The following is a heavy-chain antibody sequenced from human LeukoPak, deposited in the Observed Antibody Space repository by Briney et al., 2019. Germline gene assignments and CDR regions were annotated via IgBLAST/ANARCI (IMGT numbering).Heavy chain of an antibody. V-gene: IGHV4-34*01. J-gene: IGHJ3*02. CDR3: ASPRTTLDGFDI. D-gene: IGHD1-1*01. Sequence: PSETLSLTCAVYGGSFSGYYWSWIRQPPGKGLEWIGEINHSCSTHYNPSLKSRVTISVDTSKNQFSLKLSSVTAADTAVYYCASPRTTLDGFDIWGQGTMVTVSS. CDR1: GGSFSGYY. CDR2: INHSCST.